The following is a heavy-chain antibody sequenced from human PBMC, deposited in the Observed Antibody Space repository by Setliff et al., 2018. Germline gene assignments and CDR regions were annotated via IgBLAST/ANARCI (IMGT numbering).Heavy chain of an antibody. V-gene: IGHV1-46*01. CDR2: INPSDGST. Sequence: ASVKVSCKASGYAFTTYYMHWVRQAPGQGLEWIGVINPSDGSTTYAQKFQGRVTMTRDTSTNTVYMQLSSLRSEDTAVYYCARENMAKNFWGEHSDYWGQGTLGTVS. J-gene: IGHJ4*02. D-gene: IGHD3-3*01. CDR3: ARENMAKNFWGEHSDY. CDR1: GYAFTTYY.